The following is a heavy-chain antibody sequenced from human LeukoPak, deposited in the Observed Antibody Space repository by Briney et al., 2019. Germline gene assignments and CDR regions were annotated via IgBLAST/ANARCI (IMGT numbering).Heavy chain of an antibody. D-gene: IGHD1-1*01. CDR2: IYHSGST. CDR3: ARNWNALSYYYYYMDV. V-gene: IGHV4-38-2*01. J-gene: IGHJ6*03. Sequence: SETLSLTCAVSGYSISSGYYWGWIRQPPGKGLEWIGSIYHSGSTYYNPSLKSRVTISVDTSKNQFSLKLSSVTAADTAVYNCARNWNALSYYYYYMDVWGKGTTVTVSS. CDR1: GYSISSGYY.